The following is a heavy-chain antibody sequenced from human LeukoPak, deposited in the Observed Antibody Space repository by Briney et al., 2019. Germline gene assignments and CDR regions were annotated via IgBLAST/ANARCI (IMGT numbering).Heavy chain of an antibody. V-gene: IGHV3-33*06. CDR3: AKGFGSGPKYYYDSSGYHNYFDY. Sequence: PGGSLRLSCAASGFTSSSYGTHWVRQAPGKGLEWVAVIWYDGSNKYYADSVKGRFTISRDNSKNTLYLQMNSLRAEDTAVYYCAKGFGSGPKYYYDSSGYHNYFDYWGQGTLVTVSS. D-gene: IGHD3-22*01. J-gene: IGHJ4*02. CDR1: GFTSSSYG. CDR2: IWYDGSNK.